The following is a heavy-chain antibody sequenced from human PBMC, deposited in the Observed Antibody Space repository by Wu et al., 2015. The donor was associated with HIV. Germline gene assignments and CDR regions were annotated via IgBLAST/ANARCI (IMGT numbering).Heavy chain of an antibody. V-gene: IGHV1-69*14. CDR1: GGTFRRYA. CDR3: ARDGLLAPAAIRPFDY. CDR2: IIPIFGTA. J-gene: IGHJ4*02. D-gene: IGHD2-2*02. Sequence: QVQLVQSGAEVKKPGSSVKVACKSSGGTFRRYAISWVRQAPGQGLEWMGGIIPIFGTAHYTQKFQGRVTITADISTSTAYMELSSLRFGDTAVYYCARDGLLAPAAIRPFDYWGQGTLVTVSS.